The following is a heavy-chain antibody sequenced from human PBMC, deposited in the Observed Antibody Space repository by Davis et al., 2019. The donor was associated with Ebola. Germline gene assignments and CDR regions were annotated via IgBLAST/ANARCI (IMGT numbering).Heavy chain of an antibody. Sequence: GGSLRLSCAASGFSFSSYAMSWVRQAPGKGLEWVSGISIIGGSTEYADSVKGRFTISRDNSKNTLYLQMNSLRAEDTAVYYCAKGGSGWPSDYSYGMGVWGKGTTVTVSS. CDR1: GFSFSSYA. CDR2: ISIIGGST. J-gene: IGHJ6*04. CDR3: AKGGSGWPSDYSYGMGV. V-gene: IGHV3-23*01. D-gene: IGHD6-19*01.